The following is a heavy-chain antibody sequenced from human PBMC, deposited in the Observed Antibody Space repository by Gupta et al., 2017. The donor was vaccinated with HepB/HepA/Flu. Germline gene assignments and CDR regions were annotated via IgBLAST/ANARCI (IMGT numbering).Heavy chain of an antibody. Sequence: EVQLVESGGDLVQPGGSLRLSCAASGFTFSDYYMDWVRQAPGKGLEWVGRSRNKANSYTTEYAASVKGRFTISRDDSQNSLYLQMNSLKVEDTAVYYCVRLGRSGNNYFDYGGQGTLVTVST. CDR3: VRLGRSGNNYFDY. CDR2: SRNKANSYTT. D-gene: IGHD1-26*01. J-gene: IGHJ4*02. V-gene: IGHV3-72*01. CDR1: GFTFSDYY.